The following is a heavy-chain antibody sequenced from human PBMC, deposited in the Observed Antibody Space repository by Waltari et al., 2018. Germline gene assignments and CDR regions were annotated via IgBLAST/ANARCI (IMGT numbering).Heavy chain of an antibody. D-gene: IGHD3-3*01. V-gene: IGHV1-2*06. CDR1: GYTFTGYY. CDR2: VNPNRGGK. Sequence: QVQLVQSGAEVKKPGASVKVSCKASGYTFTGYYMHWVRQAPGQGLEWMGRVNPNRGGKNYEQKFQGRVTMTRETSISTAYMELSRLRSDDTAVYYCARILFWSGSYYYFDYWGQGTLVTVSS. J-gene: IGHJ4*02. CDR3: ARILFWSGSYYYFDY.